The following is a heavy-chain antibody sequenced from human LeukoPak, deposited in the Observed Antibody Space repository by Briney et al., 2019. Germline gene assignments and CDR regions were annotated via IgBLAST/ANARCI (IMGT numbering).Heavy chain of an antibody. Sequence: ASVKVSCKASGYTFTSYGISWVRQAPGQGLEWMGWISAYNGNTNYAQKLQGRVTMTTDTSTSTAYMELRSLRSDDTAVYYCARELQGYYYYYMDVWGKGTTVTVSS. CDR2: ISAYNGNT. CDR3: ARELQGYYYYYMDV. D-gene: IGHD4-11*01. V-gene: IGHV1-18*01. J-gene: IGHJ6*03. CDR1: GYTFTSYG.